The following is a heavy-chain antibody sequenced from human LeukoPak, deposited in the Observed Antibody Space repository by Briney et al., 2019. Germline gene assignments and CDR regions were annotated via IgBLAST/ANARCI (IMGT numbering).Heavy chain of an antibody. CDR2: IYSGGST. J-gene: IGHJ4*02. D-gene: IGHD2-15*01. V-gene: IGHV3-53*05. CDR1: GFTVSSNY. CDR3: AKDQSRYCSSGSCYSGNDY. Sequence: GGSLGLSCAASGFTVSSNYMSWVRQAPGKGLEWVSVIYSGGSTYYADSVKGRFTISRDNSKNTLYLQMNSLRAEDTAVYYCAKDQSRYCSSGSCYSGNDYWGQGTLVTVSS.